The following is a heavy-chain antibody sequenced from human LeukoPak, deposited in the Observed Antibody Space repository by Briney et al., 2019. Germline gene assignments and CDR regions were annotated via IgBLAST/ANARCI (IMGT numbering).Heavy chain of an antibody. J-gene: IGHJ6*02. CDR3: VRLTGFCSGGSCAMDV. D-gene: IGHD2-15*01. CDR2: ISSSSTTI. V-gene: IGHV3-48*02. CDR1: GFTFSSYS. Sequence: GGSLRLSCAASGFTFSSYSMDWVRQAPGKGLEWVSHISSSSTTIQYADSVKGRFTIFRDNAENSLYLQMDSLRDEDSAVYFCVRLTGFCSGGSCAMDVWGQGTTVTVSS.